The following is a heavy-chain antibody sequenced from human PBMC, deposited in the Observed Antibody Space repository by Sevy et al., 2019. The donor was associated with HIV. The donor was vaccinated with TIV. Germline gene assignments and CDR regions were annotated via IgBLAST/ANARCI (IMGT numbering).Heavy chain of an antibody. CDR1: GYYISSGYY. J-gene: IGHJ6*03. D-gene: IGHD6-19*01. CDR3: ARDLGSGWPDYYYYYMDV. V-gene: IGHV4-38-2*02. Sequence: QSQTLSLTCAVSGYYISSGYYWGWIRQPPGKGLEWIGSIYYSGSTYYNPSLKSRVTISVDTSKNQFSLKLSSVTAADTAVYYCARDLGSGWPDYYYYYMDVWGKGTTVTVSS. CDR2: IYYSGST.